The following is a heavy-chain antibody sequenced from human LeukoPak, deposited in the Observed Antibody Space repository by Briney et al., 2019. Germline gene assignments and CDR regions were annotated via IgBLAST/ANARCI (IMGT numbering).Heavy chain of an antibody. Sequence: SETLPLTCTVRGPSISSHYWSWIRQPPGKGLDSIGDIYFSGSTNYNPSLKSRVTISVDTSKNQFSLKLSSVTAADTAVYYCARTTWLQSSFYFEYWGQGALVTVSS. CDR3: ARTTWLQSSFYFEY. CDR2: IYFSGST. V-gene: IGHV4-59*08. J-gene: IGHJ4*02. CDR1: GPSISSHY. D-gene: IGHD5-24*01.